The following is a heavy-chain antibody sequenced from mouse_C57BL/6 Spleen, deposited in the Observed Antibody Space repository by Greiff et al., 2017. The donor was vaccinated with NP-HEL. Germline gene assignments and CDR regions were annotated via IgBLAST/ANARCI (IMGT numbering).Heavy chain of an antibody. CDR1: GYTFTSYW. CDR2: IDPSDSYT. J-gene: IGHJ4*01. V-gene: IGHV1-69*01. CDR3: ARSGQATAMDY. Sequence: QVQLKQPGAELVMPGASVKLSCKASGYTFTSYWMHWVKQRPGQGLEWIGEIDPSDSYTNYNQKFKGKSTLTVDKSSSTAYMQLSSPTSEDSAVYYCARSGQATAMDYWGQGTSVTVSS. D-gene: IGHD3-2*02.